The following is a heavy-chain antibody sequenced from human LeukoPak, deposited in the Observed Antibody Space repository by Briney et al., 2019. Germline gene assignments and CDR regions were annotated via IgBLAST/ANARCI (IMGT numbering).Heavy chain of an antibody. Sequence: GASVKVSCKASGYTFTGYYMHWVRQAPGQGLEWMGWINPNSGGTNYAQKFQGRVTMTRDTSISTAYMELSRLRSDDTAVYYCARVWLNSAGGYFDLWGRGTLVTVSS. D-gene: IGHD3-9*01. J-gene: IGHJ2*01. CDR2: INPNSGGT. CDR1: GYTFTGYY. CDR3: ARVWLNSAGGYFDL. V-gene: IGHV1-2*02.